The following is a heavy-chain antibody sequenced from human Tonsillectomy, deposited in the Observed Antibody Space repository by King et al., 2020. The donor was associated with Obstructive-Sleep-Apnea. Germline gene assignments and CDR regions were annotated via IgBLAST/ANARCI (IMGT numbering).Heavy chain of an antibody. CDR2: IKQDGREI. CDR3: ATDEGTVGPTLH. V-gene: IGHV3-7*03. D-gene: IGHD1-7*01. CDR1: GSTSRTYW. Sequence: VQLVESGGGLVQPGGSLRLSCVVSGSTSRTYWMSWVRQVPGKGLEWVANIKQDGREINYVDSVKGRCTNSRDNAKNSLYLQMNSLRADDTAVYYCATDEGTVGPTLHWGQGTLVTVSS. J-gene: IGHJ4*02.